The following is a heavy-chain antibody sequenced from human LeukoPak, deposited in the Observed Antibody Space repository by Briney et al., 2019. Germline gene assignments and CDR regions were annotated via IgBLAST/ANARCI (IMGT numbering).Heavy chain of an antibody. V-gene: IGHV3-7*01. CDR3: AKETTVVRLGY. CDR1: GFTFRTYW. J-gene: IGHJ4*02. Sequence: GGSLRLSCAASGFTFRTYWMSWVRQAPGKGLEWVANIKQDGNEKYYVDSVKGRFTISRDNSKNTLYLQMNSLRAEDTAVYYCAKETTVVRLGYWGQGTLVTVSS. CDR2: IKQDGNEK. D-gene: IGHD4-23*01.